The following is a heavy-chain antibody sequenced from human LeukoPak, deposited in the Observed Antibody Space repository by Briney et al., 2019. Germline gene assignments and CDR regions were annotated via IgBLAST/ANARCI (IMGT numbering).Heavy chain of an antibody. CDR2: ISTYNGDT. J-gene: IGHJ4*02. D-gene: IGHD2-2*01. CDR3: ALIPYCTTATCYYFDY. V-gene: IGHV1-18*01. CDR1: GYTFTTYG. Sequence: VASVKVSCKTSGYTFTTYGISWVRQAPGQGLEWMGWISTYNGDTNYAQKLQGRVTMTADTSTSTTYMELRSLRSDDTAVYYRALIPYCTTATCYYFDYWGQGTLVTVSS.